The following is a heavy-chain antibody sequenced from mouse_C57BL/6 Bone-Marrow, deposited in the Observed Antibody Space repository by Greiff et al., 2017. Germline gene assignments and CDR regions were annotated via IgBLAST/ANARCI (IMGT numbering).Heavy chain of an antibody. CDR3: ASSGGNCTYWYFDV. CDR1: GYTFTSYG. V-gene: IGHV1-55*01. D-gene: IGHD2-1*01. CDR2: ICPGSGST. Sequence: VQLQQSGAELVKPGASVKMSCKASGYTFTSYGITWVQQTPGQGLEWIGDICPGSGSTNYNEKVKSRVTLTVDKSSSTAYMQLSSLTSEASAVYFCASSGGNCTYWYFDVWGTGTTVTVSS. J-gene: IGHJ1*03.